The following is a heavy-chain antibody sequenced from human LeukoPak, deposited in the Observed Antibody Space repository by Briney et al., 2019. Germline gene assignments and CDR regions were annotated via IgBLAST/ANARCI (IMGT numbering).Heavy chain of an antibody. V-gene: IGHV1-69*02. CDR1: GGTFSSYT. D-gene: IGHD3-3*01. CDR3: AMSYYDRRDY. CDR2: IIPILGIA. J-gene: IGHJ4*02. Sequence: SVKGSCEASGGTFSSYTISWVRQAPGQGLEWMGRIIPILGIANSAQKFEGSVTITADKSTSTAYMELSSLRSEDTAVYYCAMSYYDRRDYWGQGTLVTVSS.